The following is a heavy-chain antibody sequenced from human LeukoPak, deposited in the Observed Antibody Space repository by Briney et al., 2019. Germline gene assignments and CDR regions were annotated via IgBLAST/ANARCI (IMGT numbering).Heavy chain of an antibody. V-gene: IGHV1-2*02. CDR1: GYTFTDYY. D-gene: IGHD3-10*01. J-gene: IGHJ4*02. CDR3: ARDGEYGTGSYYRGCFDY. Sequence: ASVKVSCKASGYTFTDYYIHWVRQAPGQGLEWMGWIHPRSGETNYAYKFRGRVTMTRDTSISTACMDLGSLGSDDTAVYYCARDGEYGTGSYYRGCFDYWGQGILVTVSS. CDR2: IHPRSGET.